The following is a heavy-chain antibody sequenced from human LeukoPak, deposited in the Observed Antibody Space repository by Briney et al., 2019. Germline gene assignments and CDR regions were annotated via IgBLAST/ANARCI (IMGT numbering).Heavy chain of an antibody. D-gene: IGHD5-18*01. J-gene: IGHJ5*02. CDR3: ARGGYSYGYWSDP. Sequence: GGSLRLSCAASGFTVNSNYMSWVRQAPGKGLEWVSVIYSGGSTYYADSVKGRFTISRDNSKNTLYLQMNSLRAEDTAVYYCARGGYSYGYWSDPWGQGTLVTVSS. V-gene: IGHV3-53*01. CDR1: GFTVNSNY. CDR2: IYSGGST.